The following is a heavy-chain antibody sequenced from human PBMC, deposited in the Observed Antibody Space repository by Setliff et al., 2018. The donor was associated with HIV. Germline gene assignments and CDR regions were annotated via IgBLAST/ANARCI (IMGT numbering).Heavy chain of an antibody. D-gene: IGHD3-3*01. CDR2: IIPMSGPA. J-gene: IGHJ3*02. CDR1: GGTFSRYA. Sequence: SVKVSCKASGGTFSRYAINWVRQAPGQGLEWMGGIIPMSGPANFAQKFLGRVTITADESTSTAYMELSSLRSDDAAVYYCALFGVATPGAFDIWGQGTVVTVSS. CDR3: ALFGVATPGAFDI. V-gene: IGHV1-69*13.